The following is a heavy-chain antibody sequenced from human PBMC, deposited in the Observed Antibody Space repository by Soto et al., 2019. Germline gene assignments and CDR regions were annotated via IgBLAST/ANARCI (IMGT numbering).Heavy chain of an antibody. J-gene: IGHJ6*02. CDR3: ARLLNYYDSSGYYENVYYYYGMDV. CDR2: IDPSDSYT. CDR1: GYSFTSYW. V-gene: IGHV5-10-1*01. D-gene: IGHD3-22*01. Sequence: GESLKISCKGSGYSFTSYWISWVRQMPGKGLEWMGRIDPSDSYTNYSPSFQGHVTISADKSISTTYLQWSSLKASYTAMYYCARLLNYYDSSGYYENVYYYYGMDVWGQGTTVTVSS.